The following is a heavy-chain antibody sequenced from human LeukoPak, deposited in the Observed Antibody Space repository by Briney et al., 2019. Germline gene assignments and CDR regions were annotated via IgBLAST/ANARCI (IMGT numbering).Heavy chain of an antibody. CDR1: GYTFTGYY. Sequence: ASVKVSCQASGYTFTGYYMQWVRQAPGQGLEWMGRINPNTGGTNSAQKFQGRVTMIRDTSITTAYMELSRLRSDDTAVYYCARVGDGLNDAFDVWGQGTLVTVSS. J-gene: IGHJ3*01. CDR3: ARVGDGLNDAFDV. D-gene: IGHD5-24*01. V-gene: IGHV1-2*06. CDR2: INPNTGGT.